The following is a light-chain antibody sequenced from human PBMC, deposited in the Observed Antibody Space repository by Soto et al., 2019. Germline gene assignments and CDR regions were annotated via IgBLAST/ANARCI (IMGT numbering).Light chain of an antibody. J-gene: IGLJ2*01. V-gene: IGLV2-14*01. CDR2: EVS. CDR1: SSDLDDYNY. Sequence: QSALTQPASVSGSPGQSITISCSGTSSDLDDYNYISWYQQHPGKAPKLMIYEVSLRLSGVSNRFSGSKSGYTASLTISGLQDEDEADYYCTSSLSHSVVVFGRGTKLTVL. CDR3: TSSLSHSVVV.